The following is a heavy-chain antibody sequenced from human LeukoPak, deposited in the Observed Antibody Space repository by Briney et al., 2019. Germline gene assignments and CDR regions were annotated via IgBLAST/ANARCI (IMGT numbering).Heavy chain of an antibody. V-gene: IGHV1-2*02. D-gene: IGHD7-27*01. Sequence: ASVKVSCKASGSALTGNDMPWWRQAPGQGLEWMGWINPNSGGTNYAQKFQGRVTMTRDTSISTAYMELSRLRSDDTAVYYAVTRLTGVDYWGQGTLVTVSS. J-gene: IGHJ4*02. CDR3: VTRLTGVDY. CDR2: INPNSGGT. CDR1: GSALTGND.